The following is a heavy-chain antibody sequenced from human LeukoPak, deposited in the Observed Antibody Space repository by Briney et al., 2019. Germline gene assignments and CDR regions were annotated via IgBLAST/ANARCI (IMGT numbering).Heavy chain of an antibody. J-gene: IGHJ4*02. V-gene: IGHV3-66*01. Sequence: GGSPRLSCAASGFTVSTNYMTWVRQAPGKGLEWVSIIYSGGSTYYAEYVKGRFTISRDNSKNTLYLQMNSLRAEDTAVYYCARVLRGSGSCFDYWGRGTLVTVSS. D-gene: IGHD2-15*01. CDR2: IYSGGST. CDR3: ARVLRGSGSCFDY. CDR1: GFTVSTNY.